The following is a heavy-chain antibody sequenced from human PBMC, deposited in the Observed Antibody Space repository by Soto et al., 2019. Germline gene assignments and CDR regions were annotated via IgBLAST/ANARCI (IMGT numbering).Heavy chain of an antibody. CDR3: AKSTGYDSSGYYHWPFDY. V-gene: IGHV3-23*01. CDR1: GFAFTSYA. CDR2: LSGGGGST. J-gene: IGHJ4*02. Sequence: GSLRLSCAASGFAFTSYAMSWVRQAPGKGLEWVSALSGGGGSTYYADSVKGRFTISRDNSKNTLYLQMNSLKAEDTAVYYCAKSTGYDSSGYYHWPFDYWGQGTLVTVSS. D-gene: IGHD3-22*01.